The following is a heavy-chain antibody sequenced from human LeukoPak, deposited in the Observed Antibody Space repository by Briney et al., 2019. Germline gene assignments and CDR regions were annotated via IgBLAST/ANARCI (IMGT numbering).Heavy chain of an antibody. CDR1: GGSFSGYY. J-gene: IGHJ4*02. V-gene: IGHV4-34*01. CDR2: INHSGST. D-gene: IGHD6-6*01. CDR3: ARTSSIADH. Sequence: PSGTLSLTCAVYGGSFSGYYWSWIRQPPGKGLEWIGEINHSGSTNYNPSLKSRVTISVDTSKNQFSLKLSSVTAADTAVYYCARTSSIADHWGQGTLVTVSS.